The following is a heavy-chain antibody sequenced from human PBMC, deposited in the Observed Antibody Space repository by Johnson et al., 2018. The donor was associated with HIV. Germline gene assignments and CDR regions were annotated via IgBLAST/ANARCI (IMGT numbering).Heavy chain of an antibody. CDR2: IRYDGSNK. J-gene: IGHJ3*02. V-gene: IGHV3-30*02. CDR1: GFTFSSYG. D-gene: IGHD1-26*01. CDR3: ARDYSGSYWSHAFDI. Sequence: QVQLVESGGGVVQPGRSLRLSCAASGFTFSSYGMHWVRQAPGKGLEWVAFIRYDGSNKYYADSVKGRFTISRDNTKNTLYLQMNSLRAEDTAVYYCARDYSGSYWSHAFDIWGQGTMVTVSS.